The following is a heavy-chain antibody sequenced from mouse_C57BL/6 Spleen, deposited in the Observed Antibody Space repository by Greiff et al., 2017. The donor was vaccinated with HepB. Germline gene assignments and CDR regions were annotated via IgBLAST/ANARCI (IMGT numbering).Heavy chain of an antibody. J-gene: IGHJ3*01. CDR2: IHPNSGST. D-gene: IGHD4-1*01. V-gene: IGHV1-64*01. Sequence: QVQLQQPGAELVKPGASVKLSCKASGYTFTSYWMHWVKQRPGQGLEWIGMIHPNSGSTNNNEKFKSKATLTVDKSSSTAYMQLSSLTSEDSAVYYCARRDNWEFAYWGQGTLVTVSA. CDR3: ARRDNWEFAY. CDR1: GYTFTSYW.